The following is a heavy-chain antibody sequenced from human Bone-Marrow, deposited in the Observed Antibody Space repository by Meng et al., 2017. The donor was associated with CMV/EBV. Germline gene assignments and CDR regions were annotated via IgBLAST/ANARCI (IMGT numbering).Heavy chain of an antibody. V-gene: IGHV1-2*02. CDR3: ATLNQGGYELYY. Sequence: ASVKVSCKASGYTFTGYYMHWVRQAPGQGLEWMGWINPNSGGTNYAQKFQGRVTMTRDTSISTAYMELSRLRSDDTAVYYCATLNQGGYELYYWGQGTLVTVSS. J-gene: IGHJ4*02. D-gene: IGHD2-2*01. CDR2: INPNSGGT. CDR1: GYTFTGYY.